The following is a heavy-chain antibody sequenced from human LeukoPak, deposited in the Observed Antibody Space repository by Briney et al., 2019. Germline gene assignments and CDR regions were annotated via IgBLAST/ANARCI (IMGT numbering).Heavy chain of an antibody. CDR1: GGSIGTSSYY. CDR2: IFYSGST. CDR3: ARLNPNYCSSTSCYPDYYYYMDV. Sequence: SETLSLTCTVSGGSIGTSSYYWGWVRQPPGKGLEWIGNIFYSGSTYYSPSLKSRVTISLDTSRNQFSLKLNSVTAADTAVYYCARLNPNYCSSTSCYPDYYYYMDVWGKGTTVTISS. D-gene: IGHD2-2*01. J-gene: IGHJ6*03. V-gene: IGHV4-39*07.